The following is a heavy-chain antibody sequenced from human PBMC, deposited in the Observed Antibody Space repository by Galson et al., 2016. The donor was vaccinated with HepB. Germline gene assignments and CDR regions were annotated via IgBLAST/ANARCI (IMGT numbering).Heavy chain of an antibody. CDR2: IYSGGTT. J-gene: IGHJ4*02. Sequence: SLRLSCAVSGFPVTDNYMSWVRQAPGKGLEWLSVIYSGGTTNYADSLKGRFTISRDNSKNTVYLHISSLRVEDPAVYYCASSYCTGGSCYFDDWGQGTLVTVSS. D-gene: IGHD2-15*01. V-gene: IGHV3-53*01. CDR3: ASSYCTGGSCYFDD. CDR1: GFPVTDNY.